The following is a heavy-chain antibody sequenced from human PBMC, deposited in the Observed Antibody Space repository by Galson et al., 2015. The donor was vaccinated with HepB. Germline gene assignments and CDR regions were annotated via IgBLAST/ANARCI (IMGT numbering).Heavy chain of an antibody. Sequence: PALVKPTQTLTLTCTFSGFSLSTSGVGVGWIRQPPGKALEWLALTYWDDDKRYSPSLKSRLTITKDTSKNQVVLTMTNMDPVDTAAYYCAHTPEWEPDFDYWGQGTLVTVSS. J-gene: IGHJ4*02. CDR1: GFSLSTSGVG. D-gene: IGHD1-26*01. CDR2: TYWDDDK. V-gene: IGHV2-5*02. CDR3: AHTPEWEPDFDY.